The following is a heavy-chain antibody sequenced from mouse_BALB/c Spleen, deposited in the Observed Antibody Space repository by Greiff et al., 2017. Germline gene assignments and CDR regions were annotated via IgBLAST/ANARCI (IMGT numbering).Heavy chain of an antibody. CDR1: GYSFTSYW. J-gene: IGHJ2*01. D-gene: IGHD2-1*01. V-gene: IGHV1-5*01. Sequence: VQLQQSGTVLARPGASVKMSCKASGYSFTSYWMHWVKQRPGQGLEWIGAIYPGNSDTSYNQKFKGKAKLTAVTSASTAYMELSSLTNEDSAVYYCTRFYYGNFPHFDYWGQGTTLTVSS. CDR2: IYPGNSDT. CDR3: TRFYYGNFPHFDY.